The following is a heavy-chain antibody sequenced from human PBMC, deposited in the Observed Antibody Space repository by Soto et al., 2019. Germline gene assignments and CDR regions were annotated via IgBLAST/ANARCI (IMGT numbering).Heavy chain of an antibody. CDR1: GFTFNTHW. Sequence: EVQLVESGGGLILPGGSLRLSCVASGFTFNTHWMHWVRQAPGKGLVWVSRINSDGSITDYADSVKGRFSISRDNPRNTLYLQMNSLSPEDTAVYYCARAMTSVGAAAKGDFWGQGTLVTVSS. CDR2: INSDGSIT. CDR3: ARAMTSVGAAAKGDF. D-gene: IGHD1-26*01. V-gene: IGHV3-74*01. J-gene: IGHJ4*02.